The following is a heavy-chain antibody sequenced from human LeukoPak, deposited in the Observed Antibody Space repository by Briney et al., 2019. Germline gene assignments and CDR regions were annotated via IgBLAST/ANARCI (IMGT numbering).Heavy chain of an antibody. V-gene: IGHV1-69*04. Sequence: ASVKVSCKASGGTFSSYAISWVRQAPGQGLEWMGRIIPILGIANYAQKFQGRVTITADKSTSTAYMELNSLRSEDTAVYYCARVDRQYYFDYWGQGTLVTVSS. D-gene: IGHD3-22*01. J-gene: IGHJ4*02. CDR1: GGTFSSYA. CDR2: IIPILGIA. CDR3: ARVDRQYYFDY.